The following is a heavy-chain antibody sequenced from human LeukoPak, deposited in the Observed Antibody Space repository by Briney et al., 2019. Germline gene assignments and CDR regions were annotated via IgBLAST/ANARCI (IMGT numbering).Heavy chain of an antibody. CDR1: GFTVSGTY. CDR3: ASGQGTLSYFYMDV. V-gene: IGHV3-53*01. Sequence: GGTLRLSCAASGFTVSGTYMSWGRHAPGKGLEWVSVIYYAGTTYYANSVKGRFTISRDSSKNTLDLHMDRLRVDDTATYYCASGQGTLSYFYMDVWGEGATVTVSS. J-gene: IGHJ6*03. CDR2: IYYAGTT. D-gene: IGHD3-10*01.